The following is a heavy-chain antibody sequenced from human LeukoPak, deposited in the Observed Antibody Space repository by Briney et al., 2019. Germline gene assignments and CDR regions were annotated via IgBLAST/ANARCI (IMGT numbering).Heavy chain of an antibody. D-gene: IGHD3-9*01. CDR2: IYHSGST. Sequence: SETLSLTCTVSGGSISSYYWSWIRQPPGKGLEWIGYIYHSGSTNYNPSLKSRVTISVDTSKNQFPLKLSSVTAADTAVYYCARLANYDILTGSRYYFDYWGQGTLVTVSS. J-gene: IGHJ4*02. CDR3: ARLANYDILTGSRYYFDY. CDR1: GGSISSYY. V-gene: IGHV4-59*08.